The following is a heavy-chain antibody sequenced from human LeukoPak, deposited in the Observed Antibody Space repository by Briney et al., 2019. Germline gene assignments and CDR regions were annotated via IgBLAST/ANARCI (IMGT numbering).Heavy chain of an antibody. CDR2: IYHSGST. J-gene: IGHJ5*02. D-gene: IGHD3-22*01. V-gene: IGHV4-38-2*01. Sequence: SETLSLTCAVSGYSISSGYYWGWIRQPPGKGLEWIGSIYHSGSTYYNPSLKSRVTISVDTSKNQFSLKLSSVTAADTAVYHCARTYYYDSSGSIRFDPWGQGTLVTVSS. CDR3: ARTYYYDSSGSIRFDP. CDR1: GYSISSGYY.